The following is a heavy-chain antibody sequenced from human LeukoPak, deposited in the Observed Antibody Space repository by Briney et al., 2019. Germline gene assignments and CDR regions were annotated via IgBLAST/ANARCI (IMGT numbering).Heavy chain of an antibody. Sequence: PGASVKVSCKASGYTFSNYYIHWVRQAPGQGLEWMGIIGGSTNYAQKFQGRVTTTRDTSTSTVYMELSRLRSDDTAVYSCARLSSGYYSDYWGQGTLVTVSS. V-gene: IGHV1-46*01. CDR1: GYTFSNYY. CDR3: ARLSSGYYSDY. D-gene: IGHD3-22*01. CDR2: IGGST. J-gene: IGHJ4*02.